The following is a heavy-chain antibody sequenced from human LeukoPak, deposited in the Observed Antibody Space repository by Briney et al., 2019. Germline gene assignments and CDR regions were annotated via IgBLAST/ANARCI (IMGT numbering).Heavy chain of an antibody. CDR1: GYTFTGYY. J-gene: IGHJ4*02. CDR2: IDPNSGGT. D-gene: IGHD4-17*01. CDR3: ARDGPSTVIFDY. V-gene: IGHV1-2*02. Sequence: ASVKVSCKASGYTFTGYYIHWVRQAPGQGLEWVGWIDPNSGGTNYAQKFQDRVTMTRDTSISTAYMELSRLRSDDTAVYYCARDGPSTVIFDYWGQGTLVTVSS.